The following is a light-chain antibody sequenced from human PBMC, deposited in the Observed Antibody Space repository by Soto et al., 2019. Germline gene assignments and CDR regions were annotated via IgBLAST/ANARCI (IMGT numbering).Light chain of an antibody. CDR2: DVT. Sequence: QSVLTQPRSVSGSPGQSVTISCTGTSSDVGGYNYVSWYQQHPGKAPKLMTYDVTKRPSGVPDRFSGSKSGNTASLTISGLQAVDEADYYCCSYAGSYTYVFGTGTKVTVL. J-gene: IGLJ1*01. V-gene: IGLV2-11*01. CDR3: CSYAGSYTYV. CDR1: SSDVGGYNY.